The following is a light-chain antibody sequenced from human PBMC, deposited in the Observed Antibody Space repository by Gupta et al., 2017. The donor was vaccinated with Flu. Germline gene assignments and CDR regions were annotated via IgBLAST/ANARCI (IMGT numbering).Light chain of an antibody. J-gene: IGLJ1*01. CDR1: SSDVGGYNY. CDR2: EVS. V-gene: IGLV2-14*01. CDR3: SSYTSSSTLPYV. Sequence: QSALTQPASVSGSPGQSITISCTGTSSDVGGYNYVSWYQQHPGKAPNLMIYEVSNRPSGGANRFSGSKSGNTASLTISGLQAEDEADYYCSSYTSSSTLPYVFGTGTKVTVL.